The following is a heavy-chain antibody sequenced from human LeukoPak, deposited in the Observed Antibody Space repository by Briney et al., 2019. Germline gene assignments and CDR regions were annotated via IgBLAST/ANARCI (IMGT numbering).Heavy chain of an antibody. D-gene: IGHD2-15*01. CDR1: GYTFTSYG. J-gene: IGHJ6*03. CDR3: ARGTRLLSSYYYYYMDV. CDR2: ISAYNGNT. V-gene: IGHV1-18*01. Sequence: ASVKVSCKASGYTFTSYGISWVRQAPGQGLEWMGWISAYNGNTNYAQKLQGRVTMTTDTSTSTAYMELRSQRSDDTAVYYCARGTRLLSSYYYYYMDVWGKGTTVTVSS.